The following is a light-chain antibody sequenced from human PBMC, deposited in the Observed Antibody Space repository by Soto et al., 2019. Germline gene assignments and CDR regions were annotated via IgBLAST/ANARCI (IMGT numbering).Light chain of an antibody. J-gene: IGLJ3*02. CDR2: EVS. CDR3: SSYTSSSTWV. CDR1: SSDVGYYNF. V-gene: IGLV2-14*01. Sequence: QSVLTQPASVSGSPGQSITISCTGTSSDVGYYNFVSWYQQHPGKVPKLMIYEVSNRPSGVSNRFFGSKSGNTASLTISGLQTDDEADYYCSSYTSSSTWVFGGRTKVTVL.